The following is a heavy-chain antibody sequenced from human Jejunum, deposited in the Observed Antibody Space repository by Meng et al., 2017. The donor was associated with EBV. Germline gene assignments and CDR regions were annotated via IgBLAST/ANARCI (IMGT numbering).Heavy chain of an antibody. CDR2: IYYSGST. V-gene: IGHV4-61*01. CDR1: GGSVNSGNVY. J-gene: IGHJ4*02. Sequence: LQDSGPGLVKPSETLSLPCTVSGGSVNSGNVYWSWIRQPPGKGLEWIGYIYYSGSTNYIPSLKSRVTISLDTSKNQFSLKLSSVTAADTAVYYCAGLRYSGYDRAFDYWGQGALVTVSS. D-gene: IGHD5-12*01. CDR3: AGLRYSGYDRAFDY.